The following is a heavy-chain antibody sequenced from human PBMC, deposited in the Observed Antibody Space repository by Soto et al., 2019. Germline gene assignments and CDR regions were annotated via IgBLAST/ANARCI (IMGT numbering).Heavy chain of an antibody. CDR1: GFTFRTFA. V-gene: IGHV3-30-3*01. Sequence: GGSLRLSCAASGFTFRTFAMHWVRQAPGKGLEWVAVISNDGSNKYFLDSVKGRFTVSRDNSNNTLYLQMDSLRAEDTAVYYCARDKKPFNWSPSILKSYYYGMDVWGQGTTVTVSS. D-gene: IGHD1-1*01. CDR3: ARDKKPFNWSPSILKSYYYGMDV. J-gene: IGHJ6*02. CDR2: ISNDGSNK.